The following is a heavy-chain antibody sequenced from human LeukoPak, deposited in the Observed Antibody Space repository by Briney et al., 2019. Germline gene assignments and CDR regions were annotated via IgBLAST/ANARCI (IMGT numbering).Heavy chain of an antibody. Sequence: PGRSLRLSCVASGFTFSSYGMHWVRQAPGKGLEWVAVIWYDGSNKYYADSVKGRFTISRDNSKNTLYLQMNSLRADDTAVYYCARAYDFWSGSGYYDNWGQGTQVTVSS. J-gene: IGHJ4*02. CDR3: ARAYDFWSGSGYYDN. CDR2: IWYDGSNK. D-gene: IGHD3-3*01. V-gene: IGHV3-33*01. CDR1: GFTFSSYG.